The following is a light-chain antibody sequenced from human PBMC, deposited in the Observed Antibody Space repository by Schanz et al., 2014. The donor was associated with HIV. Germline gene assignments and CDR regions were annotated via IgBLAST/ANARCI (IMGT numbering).Light chain of an antibody. J-gene: IGLJ3*02. Sequence: QSVLTQPPSASGTPGQRVTISCSGSSSNTKINAVNWYQHLPGTGPKLLIYATYNRPSGVPDRFSGSKSGTSASLAITGLQAEDEADYFCQSYGSSLRYWVFGGGTKLTVL. V-gene: IGLV1-40*01. CDR2: ATY. CDR3: QSYGSSLRYWV. CDR1: SSNTKINA.